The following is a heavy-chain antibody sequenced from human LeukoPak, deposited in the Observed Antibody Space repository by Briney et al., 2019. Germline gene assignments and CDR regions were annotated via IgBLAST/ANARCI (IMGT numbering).Heavy chain of an antibody. V-gene: IGHV1-18*01. CDR1: DYTFTSYG. CDR2: ISAYNGNT. Sequence: ASVKVSCKASDYTFTSYGISWVRQAPGQGLEWMGWISAYNGNTNYAQKLQGRVTMTTDTSTSTAYMELRSLRSDDTAVYYCARVAAAAIYYYYGMDVWGQGTTVTVSS. J-gene: IGHJ6*02. D-gene: IGHD6-13*01. CDR3: ARVAAAAIYYYYGMDV.